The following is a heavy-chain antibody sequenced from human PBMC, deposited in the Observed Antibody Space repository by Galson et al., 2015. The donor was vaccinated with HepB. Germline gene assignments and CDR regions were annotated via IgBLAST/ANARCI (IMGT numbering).Heavy chain of an antibody. J-gene: IGHJ6*02. CDR1: GFIFSSYG. D-gene: IGHD6-13*01. CDR3: ARDLFLSSSPHYYFYYGMDV. CDR2: IWYDGNNK. Sequence: SLRLSCAASGFIFSSYGMHWVRQAPGKGLERVAVIWYDGNNKYYADSVKGRFTISRDNSKNTLYLQMNSLRAEDTAVYYCARDLFLSSSPHYYFYYGMDVWGQGTTVTVSS. V-gene: IGHV3-33*08.